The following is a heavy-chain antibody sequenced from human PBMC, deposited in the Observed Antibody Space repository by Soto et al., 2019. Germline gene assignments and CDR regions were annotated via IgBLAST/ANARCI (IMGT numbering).Heavy chain of an antibody. Sequence: GGSLRLSCAASGFTFSSYNMNWVRQAPGKGLEWVSCISSGSSTIYYADSVKGRFTISRDNAKNSLYLQMNSLRAEDTAVYYCARGQYHLKHYYYYMDVWGKGTTVTVSS. J-gene: IGHJ6*03. CDR2: ISSGSSTI. V-gene: IGHV3-48*01. D-gene: IGHD2-2*01. CDR3: ARGQYHLKHYYYYMDV. CDR1: GFTFSSYN.